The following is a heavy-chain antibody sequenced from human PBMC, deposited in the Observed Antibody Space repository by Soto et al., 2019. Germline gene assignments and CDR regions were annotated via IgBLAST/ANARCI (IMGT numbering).Heavy chain of an antibody. Sequence: PSETLSLTCTVSGGSVSGGSYYWNWIRQPPGKGLEWIGYIYYSGSTNYNPSLKSRVTISVDTSKNQFSLKLSSVTAAETAVYYCARVQDHWGQGTLVT. CDR1: GGSVSGGSYY. CDR2: IYYSGST. J-gene: IGHJ4*02. D-gene: IGHD4-4*01. CDR3: ARVQDH. V-gene: IGHV4-61*01.